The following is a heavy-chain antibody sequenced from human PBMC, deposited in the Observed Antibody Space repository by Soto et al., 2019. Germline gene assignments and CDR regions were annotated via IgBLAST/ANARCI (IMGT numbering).Heavy chain of an antibody. CDR2: IYYSGDT. V-gene: IGHV4-30-4*01. D-gene: IGHD2-15*01. CDR3: AREGALLFGRHSHYSSTADV. Sequence: TSETLSLTCTVSGDSIISGDYYWSWIRQPPGKGLEWIGNIYYSGDTSYNPSLKSRVIISKDTSKNLFSLKLSSVTAADTAVYFCAREGALLFGRHSHYSSTADVWGQGTTVTVS. J-gene: IGHJ6*02. CDR1: GDSIISGDYY.